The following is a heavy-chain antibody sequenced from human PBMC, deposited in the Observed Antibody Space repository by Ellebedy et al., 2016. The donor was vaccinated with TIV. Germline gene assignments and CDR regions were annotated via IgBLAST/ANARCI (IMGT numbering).Heavy chain of an antibody. CDR3: SKGHTSMIMRGWFDP. D-gene: IGHD5-18*01. CDR1: GFTFDDYA. Sequence: SLKISCAASGFTFDDYAMHWVRQAPGKGLEWVSGISWNSGTIDYADSVKGRFTISRDNAKNCLYLQMKSLRAEETAWYYCSKGHTSMIMRGWFDPWGQGTLVTVSS. J-gene: IGHJ5*02. CDR2: ISWNSGTI. V-gene: IGHV3-9*01.